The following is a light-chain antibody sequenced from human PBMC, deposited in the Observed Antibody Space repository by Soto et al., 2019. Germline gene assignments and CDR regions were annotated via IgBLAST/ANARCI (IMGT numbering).Light chain of an antibody. CDR3: QQRYNWPRT. CDR1: EDVSSS. V-gene: IGKV3-11*01. J-gene: IGKJ1*01. Sequence: DIVLTQSPATLSLSPGERATLSCRASEDVSSSLAWYQQKPGQSPRLLIYDVSNRATGTPASFSGSGFGADFTLTISSLEPDDFAVYYCQQRYNWPRTFGQGTKVEIK. CDR2: DVS.